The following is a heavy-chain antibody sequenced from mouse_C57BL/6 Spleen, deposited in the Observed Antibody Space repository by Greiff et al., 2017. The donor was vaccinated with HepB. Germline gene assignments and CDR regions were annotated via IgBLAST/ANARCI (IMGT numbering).Heavy chain of an antibody. D-gene: IGHD2-3*01. Sequence: EVQGVESGGGLVKPGGSLKLSCAASGFTFSSYAMSWVRQTPEKRLEWVATISDGGSYTYYPDNVKGRFTISRDNAKNNLYLQMSHLKSEDTAMYYCARRGGWLLDWYFDVWGTGTTVTVSS. J-gene: IGHJ1*03. CDR3: ARRGGWLLDWYFDV. CDR2: ISDGGSYT. V-gene: IGHV5-4*01. CDR1: GFTFSSYA.